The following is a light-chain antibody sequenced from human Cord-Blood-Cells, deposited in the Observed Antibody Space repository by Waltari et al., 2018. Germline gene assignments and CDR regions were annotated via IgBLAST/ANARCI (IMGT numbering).Light chain of an antibody. J-gene: IGKJ3*01. V-gene: IGKV3-15*01. Sequence: EIVMTQSPATLSVSPGERATLSCRASQSVSSNLAWYQQKPGQAPRLLIYGASTRATGIPARFSGSGSGTEFTLTISSLQSEDFAVYYCQQYNNWPPRVTFGPGTKVEIK. CDR2: GAS. CDR1: QSVSSN. CDR3: QQYNNWPPRVT.